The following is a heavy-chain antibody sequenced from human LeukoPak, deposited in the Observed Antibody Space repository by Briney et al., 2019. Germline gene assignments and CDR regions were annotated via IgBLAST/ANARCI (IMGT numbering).Heavy chain of an antibody. CDR2: ISGSGGST. CDR1: GFTFSSYA. J-gene: IGHJ4*02. V-gene: IGHV3-23*01. D-gene: IGHD2-21*02. Sequence: AGGSLRLSCAASGFTFSSYAISWVRQAPGKGLEWVSAISGSGGSTYYADSVKGRFTISRDNSKNTLYLQMNCLRAEDTAVYYCAKDLCGGDCYAYDYWGQGTLVTVSS. CDR3: AKDLCGGDCYAYDY.